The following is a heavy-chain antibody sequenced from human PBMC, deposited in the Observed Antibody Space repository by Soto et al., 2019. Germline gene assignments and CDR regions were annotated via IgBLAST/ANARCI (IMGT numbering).Heavy chain of an antibody. CDR1: GGSISSGGYY. CDR2: IYYSGST. D-gene: IGHD5-12*01. CDR3: ARGGGDGYNYDY. J-gene: IGHJ4*02. V-gene: IGHV4-31*03. Sequence: QVQLQESGPGLVKPSQTLSLTCTVSGGSISSGGYYCSWIRQHPGKGLEWIGYIYYSGSTYYNPCLKSRVTISVDTSKNQFSLKLSSVTAADTAVYYCARGGGDGYNYDYWGQGTLVTVSS.